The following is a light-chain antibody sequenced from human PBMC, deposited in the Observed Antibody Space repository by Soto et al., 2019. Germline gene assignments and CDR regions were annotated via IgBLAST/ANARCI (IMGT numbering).Light chain of an antibody. CDR1: QSVSNNY. CDR2: GAS. CDR3: QQYGSSPRT. J-gene: IGKJ1*01. Sequence: EMVLTQSPGTLSLSPGERATLSCRASQSVSNNYLAWYQQKPGQAPRLLIYGASSRATGIPDRFSGRGSGTDFTLTISRLEPEDFAVYYCQQYGSSPRTFGQGTKVDIK. V-gene: IGKV3-20*01.